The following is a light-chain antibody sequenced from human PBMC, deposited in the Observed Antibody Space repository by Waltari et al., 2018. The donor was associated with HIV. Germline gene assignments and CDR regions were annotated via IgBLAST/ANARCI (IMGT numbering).Light chain of an antibody. V-gene: IGKV1-5*03. CDR2: KAS. Sequence: DIQMTQSPSLLAASMGARVTFTCRASQSVSNWLAWYQQKPGRAPKLLIYKASSLEIGVPSRFSGSGSGAEFTLTISSLQPDDIATYYCQHYNSYPWTFGQGTKVEIK. CDR1: QSVSNW. J-gene: IGKJ1*01. CDR3: QHYNSYPWT.